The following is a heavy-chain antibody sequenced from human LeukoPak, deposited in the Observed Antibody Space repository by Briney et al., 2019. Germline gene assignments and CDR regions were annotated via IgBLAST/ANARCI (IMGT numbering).Heavy chain of an antibody. J-gene: IGHJ4*02. Sequence: GGSLRLSCAASGFTFSNYWMHWVRQAPGKGLVWVSRIKPYGSGTSYVYSVKGRFTISRDNAKSTLYLQMNSLGAEDTAVYYCAKDAVYGSGSVDYWGQGALVTVSS. CDR2: IKPYGSGT. CDR1: GFTFSNYW. V-gene: IGHV3-74*01. CDR3: AKDAVYGSGSVDY. D-gene: IGHD3-10*01.